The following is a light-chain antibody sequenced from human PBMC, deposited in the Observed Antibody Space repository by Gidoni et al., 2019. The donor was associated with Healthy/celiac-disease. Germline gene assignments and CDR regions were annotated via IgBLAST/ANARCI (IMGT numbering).Light chain of an antibody. CDR2: DVS. V-gene: IGLV2-11*01. CDR3: CSYAGSFVV. CDR1: SSDVGGYNY. J-gene: IGLJ2*01. Sequence: QPRSVSGSPGQSVTISCTGTSSDVGGYNYVSWYQQHPGKAPKLMIYDVSKRPSGVPDRFSGSKSGNTASLTISGLQAEDEADYYCCSYAGSFVVFGGGTKLTVL.